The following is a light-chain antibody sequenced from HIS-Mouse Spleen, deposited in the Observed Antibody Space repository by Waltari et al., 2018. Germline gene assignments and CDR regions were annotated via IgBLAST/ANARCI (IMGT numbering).Light chain of an antibody. Sequence: EIVMTQSPATLSVSPGERATLPCRASQSVSRNLAWYQQKPGQAPRLLIYGASTRATGIPARFSGSGSGTEFTLTISSLQSEDFAVYYCQQYNNWPPMYTFGQGTKLEIK. CDR3: QQYNNWPPMYT. V-gene: IGKV3-15*01. J-gene: IGKJ2*01. CDR2: GAS. CDR1: QSVSRN.